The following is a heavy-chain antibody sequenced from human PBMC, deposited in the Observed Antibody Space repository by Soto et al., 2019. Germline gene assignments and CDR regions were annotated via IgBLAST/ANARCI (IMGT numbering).Heavy chain of an antibody. D-gene: IGHD3-3*01. Sequence: GGSLRLSCAASGFTFSSYAMSWVRQAPGKGLEWVSAISGSGGSTYYADSVKGRFTISRDNSKNTLYLQMNSLRAEDTAVYYCAKDIGPSGLRFLEWLSYYMDVWGKGTTVTVSS. V-gene: IGHV3-23*01. CDR2: ISGSGGST. J-gene: IGHJ6*03. CDR3: AKDIGPSGLRFLEWLSYYMDV. CDR1: GFTFSSYA.